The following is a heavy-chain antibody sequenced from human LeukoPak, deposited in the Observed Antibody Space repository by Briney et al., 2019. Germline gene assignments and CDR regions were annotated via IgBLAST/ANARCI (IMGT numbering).Heavy chain of an antibody. D-gene: IGHD3-10*01. Sequence: ASVKVSCKASGYTFTSYGISWVRQAPGQGLEWMGWISAYNGNTNYAQKLQGRVTMTTDTSTSTAYMELRSLRSDDTAVYYCARTRRRFGELQPENDYWGQGTLVTVSS. CDR1: GYTFTSYG. CDR3: ARTRRRFGELQPENDY. V-gene: IGHV1-18*01. J-gene: IGHJ4*02. CDR2: ISAYNGNT.